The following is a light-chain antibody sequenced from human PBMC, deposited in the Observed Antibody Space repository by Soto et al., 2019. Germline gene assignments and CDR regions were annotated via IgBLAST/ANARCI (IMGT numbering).Light chain of an antibody. CDR1: KNDIGVYDF. Sequence: QSALSQPPSASGSPGQSVTISCTGTKNDIGVYDFVSWYQHHPGKAPRLIIYEVVQRPSGVHDRFSGSKSGNTASLTVSGLQAADEADYFCKSYAGSNTYVFGSGKKVTVL. V-gene: IGLV2-8*01. J-gene: IGLJ1*01. CDR2: EVV. CDR3: KSYAGSNTYV.